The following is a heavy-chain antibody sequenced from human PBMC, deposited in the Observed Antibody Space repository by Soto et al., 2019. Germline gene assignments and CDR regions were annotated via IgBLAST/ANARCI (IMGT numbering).Heavy chain of an antibody. CDR2: IYYSGST. J-gene: IGHJ5*02. Sequence: QVQLQESGPGLVKPSQTLSLTCTVSGGSISSGGYYWSWIRQHPGKGLEWIGYIYYSGSTYYNPSLKSRVTISVDTSKTQFSLKLSSVTAADTAVYYCARDQARLVGWFDPWGQGTLVTVSS. CDR3: ARDQARLVGWFDP. CDR1: GGSISSGGYY. D-gene: IGHD6-6*01. V-gene: IGHV4-31*03.